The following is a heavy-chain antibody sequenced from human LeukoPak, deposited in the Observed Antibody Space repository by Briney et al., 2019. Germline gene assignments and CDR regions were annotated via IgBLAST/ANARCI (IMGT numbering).Heavy chain of an antibody. J-gene: IGHJ4*02. CDR3: ARGADSSGYYSIFYFDY. Sequence: SETLSLTCTVSGGSISSYYWNWIRQPPGKGLEWIGYIYYSGSTNYIPSLKSRVTISVDTSKNQFSLKLSSVTAADTAAYYCARGADSSGYYSIFYFDYWGQGTLVTVSS. CDR2: IYYSGST. D-gene: IGHD3-22*01. V-gene: IGHV4-59*01. CDR1: GGSISSYY.